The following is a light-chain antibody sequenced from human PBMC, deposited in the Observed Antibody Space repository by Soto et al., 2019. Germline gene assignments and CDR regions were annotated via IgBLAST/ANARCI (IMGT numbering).Light chain of an antibody. J-gene: IGKJ1*01. CDR1: QSISSW. V-gene: IGKV1-5*03. CDR3: QQYNSFPT. CDR2: KAS. Sequence: DIQMTQSPYTLSASVGDRVTITCRASQSISSWLAWYQQKPGKAPKLLIYKASSLESGVPSRFSGSGSGKEFTLTISSLQPDDFATYYCQQYNSFPTFGQGTKVESK.